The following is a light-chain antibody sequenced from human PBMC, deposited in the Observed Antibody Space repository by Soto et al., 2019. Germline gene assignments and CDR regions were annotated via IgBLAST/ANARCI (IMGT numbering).Light chain of an antibody. CDR2: KAS. J-gene: IGKJ1*01. Sequence: DTQMTQSPFTLSASAGDRVTITCRASQSISSWLAWYQQKPGKAPKLLIYKASSLRSEIPSRFSGSGFGTEFTLTISSLQPDDFATYHCQQYNTYSRAFGQGTKVDIK. CDR1: QSISSW. V-gene: IGKV1-5*03. CDR3: QQYNTYSRA.